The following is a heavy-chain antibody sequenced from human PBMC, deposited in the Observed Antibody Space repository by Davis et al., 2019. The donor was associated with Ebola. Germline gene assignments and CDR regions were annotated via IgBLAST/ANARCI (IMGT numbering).Heavy chain of an antibody. D-gene: IGHD3-10*01. V-gene: IGHV1-2*02. CDR3: ARDCGEAALGY. CDR2: INSNNGDT. Sequence: ASVKVSCKASGYNFIEYFMHWVRQAPGQGLEWMGRINSNNGDTNYAQKFQGRVTMTRDTSISTTYLELSSLRSDDTAMYYCARDCGEAALGYWGQGTLVTVSS. CDR1: GYNFIEYF. J-gene: IGHJ1*01.